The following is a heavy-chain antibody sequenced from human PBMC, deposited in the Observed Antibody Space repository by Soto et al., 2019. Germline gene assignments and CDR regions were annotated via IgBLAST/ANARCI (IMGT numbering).Heavy chain of an antibody. CDR3: ARGLVVVPAAIPHPLYYYMDV. J-gene: IGHJ6*03. CDR1: GFTFNTYG. V-gene: IGHV3-33*08. D-gene: IGHD2-2*01. Sequence: GGSLRLSCTTSGFTFNTYGMHWVRQAPGKGLEWVAIIWYDGSNKYYADSVKGRFTISRDNAKNTLYLQMNSLRAEDTAVYYCARGLVVVPAAIPHPLYYYMDVWGKGTTVTVSS. CDR2: IWYDGSNK.